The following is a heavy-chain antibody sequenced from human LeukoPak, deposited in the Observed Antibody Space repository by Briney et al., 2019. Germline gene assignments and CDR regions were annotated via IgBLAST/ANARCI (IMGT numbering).Heavy chain of an antibody. CDR3: ARGPPMTTVSGYFDY. D-gene: IGHD4-11*01. Sequence: GSLSLSCAASGFTFSSYAMSWVRQAPGKGLEWVSAISGSGGSTYYADSVKGRFTISRDNSKSTLYLQMNSLRAEDTAVYYCARGPPMTTVSGYFDYWGQGTLVTVSS. CDR1: GFTFSSYA. CDR2: ISGSGGST. J-gene: IGHJ4*02. V-gene: IGHV3-23*01.